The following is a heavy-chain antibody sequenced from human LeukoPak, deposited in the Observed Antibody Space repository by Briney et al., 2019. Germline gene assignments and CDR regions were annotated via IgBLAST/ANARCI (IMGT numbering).Heavy chain of an antibody. D-gene: IGHD3-3*01. J-gene: IGHJ4*02. Sequence: PSETLSLTCAVYGGSFSGYYWSWIRQPLGKGLEWIGEINHSGSTNYNPSLKSRVTISVDTSKNQFSLKLSSVTAADTAVYYCARLGDFWSGYNSGEIDYWGQGTLVTVSS. CDR3: ARLGDFWSGYNSGEIDY. V-gene: IGHV4-34*01. CDR1: GGSFSGYY. CDR2: INHSGST.